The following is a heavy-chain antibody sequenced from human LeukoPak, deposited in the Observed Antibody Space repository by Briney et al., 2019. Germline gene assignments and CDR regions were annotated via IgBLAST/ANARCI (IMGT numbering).Heavy chain of an antibody. D-gene: IGHD6-13*01. CDR3: ATRQLVYYGMDV. J-gene: IGHJ6*04. CDR1: GYTLTELS. V-gene: IGHV1-24*01. CDR2: FDPEDGET. Sequence: ASVKVSCQVSGYTLTELSMHWVRQAPGKGLEWMGGFDPEDGETIYAQKFQGRVTMTEDTSTDTAYMELSSLRSEDTAVYYCATRQLVYYGMDVWGKGTTVTVSS.